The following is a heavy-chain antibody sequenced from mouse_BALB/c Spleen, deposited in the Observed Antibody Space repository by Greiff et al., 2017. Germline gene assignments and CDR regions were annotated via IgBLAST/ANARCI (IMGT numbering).Heavy chain of an antibody. Sequence: EVQLQQSGAELVKPGASVKLSCTASGFNIKDTYMHWVKQRPEQGLEWIGRIDPANGNTKYDPKFQGKATITADTSSNTAYLQLSSLTSEDTAVYYCARTGYDYGYAMDDWGQGTSVTVSS. J-gene: IGHJ4*01. CDR3: ARTGYDYGYAMDD. V-gene: IGHV14-3*02. CDR1: GFNIKDTY. CDR2: IDPANGNT. D-gene: IGHD2-4*01.